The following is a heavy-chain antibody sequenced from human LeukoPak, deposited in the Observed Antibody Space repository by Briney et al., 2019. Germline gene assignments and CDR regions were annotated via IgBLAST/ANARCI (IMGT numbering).Heavy chain of an antibody. Sequence: ASVKVSCKASGYTFTSYAMHWVRQAPGQRLEWMGWINAGNGNTKYSQEFQGRVTITRDTSASTVYLDLSSLRSEDMAVYYCAIRITGAEYWGQGTLVTVSS. CDR2: INAGNGNT. J-gene: IGHJ4*02. D-gene: IGHD1-20*01. CDR3: AIRITGAEY. CDR1: GYTFTSYA. V-gene: IGHV1-3*03.